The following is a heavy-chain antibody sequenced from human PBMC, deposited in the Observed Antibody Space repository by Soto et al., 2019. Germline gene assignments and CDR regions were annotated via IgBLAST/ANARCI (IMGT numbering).Heavy chain of an antibody. CDR1: GGTFSSYA. D-gene: IGHD2-15*01. J-gene: IGHJ4*02. CDR3: NVVAATSFDY. Sequence: QVHLVQSGAEVKKPGSSVKVSCKASGGTFSSYAISWVRHAPGQGREGMGGIIPIFGTANYAQKFQGRVTITADESTSTAYMELSSLVSEDTAVYDCNVVAATSFDYWGQGTLVTVSA. CDR2: IIPIFGTA. V-gene: IGHV1-69*01.